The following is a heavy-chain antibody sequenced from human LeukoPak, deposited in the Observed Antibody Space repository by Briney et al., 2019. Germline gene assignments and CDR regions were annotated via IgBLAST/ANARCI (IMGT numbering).Heavy chain of an antibody. V-gene: IGHV1-18*01. D-gene: IGHD6-6*01. J-gene: IGHJ4*02. CDR3: ARRTYSSSSSIFDY. CDR1: GYTFTSYG. CDR2: ISGYNGNT. Sequence: ASVKVSCKASGYTFTSYGISWVRQAPGQGLEWMGWISGYNGNTNYAQKLQGRVAMTADTSTSTAYMELRSLRSDDTAVYYCARRTYSSSSSIFDYWGQGTLVTVSS.